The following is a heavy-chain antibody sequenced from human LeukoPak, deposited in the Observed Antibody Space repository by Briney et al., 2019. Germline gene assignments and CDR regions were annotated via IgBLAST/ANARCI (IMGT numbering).Heavy chain of an antibody. Sequence: SVKVSCKASGGTFSSDAISWVRQAPGQGLEWMGGIIPIFGTANYAQKFQGRVTITTDESTSTAYMELSSLRSEDTAVYYCARGVEMATTTGFDYWGQGTLVPVSS. CDR1: GGTFSSDA. CDR2: IIPIFGTA. CDR3: ARGVEMATTTGFDY. V-gene: IGHV1-69*05. J-gene: IGHJ4*02. D-gene: IGHD5-24*01.